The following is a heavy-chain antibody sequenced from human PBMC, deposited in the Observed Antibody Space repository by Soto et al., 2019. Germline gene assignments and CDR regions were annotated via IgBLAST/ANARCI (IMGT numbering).Heavy chain of an antibody. CDR3: ARGSWDDVSGHYYMDV. J-gene: IGHJ6*03. D-gene: IGHD1-1*01. CDR2: TYYKSKWYY. CDR1: GDSVSSNSAG. V-gene: IGHV6-1*01. Sequence: SQTLSLTCDISGDSVSSNSAGCNWIRQTPSRGLEWLGRTYYKSKWYYTYAASVKSRITVSPDTSKNQFSLQLTSVTPEDTAAYYCARGSWDDVSGHYYMDVWDKGTTGTVSS.